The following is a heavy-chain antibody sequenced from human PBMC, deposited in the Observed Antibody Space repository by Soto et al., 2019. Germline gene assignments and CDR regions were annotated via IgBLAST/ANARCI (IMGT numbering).Heavy chain of an antibody. CDR1: GFTFSSYG. D-gene: IGHD6-19*01. CDR3: AKDQPAWAVAGYGMDV. V-gene: IGHV3-30*18. Sequence: VQLVESGGGLVKPGGSLRLSCAASGFTFSSYGMHWVRQAPGKGLEWVAVISYDGSNKYYADSVKGRFTISRDNSKNTLYLQMNSLRAEDTAVYYCAKDQPAWAVAGYGMDVWGQGTTVTVSS. CDR2: ISYDGSNK. J-gene: IGHJ6*02.